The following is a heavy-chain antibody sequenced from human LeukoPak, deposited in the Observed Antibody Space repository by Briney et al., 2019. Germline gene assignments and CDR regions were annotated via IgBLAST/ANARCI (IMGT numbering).Heavy chain of an antibody. CDR1: GYTLTELS. Sequence: ASVKVSCKVSGYTLTELSMRWVRQAPGKGLEWMGGFDPEDGETIYAQKFQGGVTMTEDTSTDTAYMELSSLRSEDTAVYYCATGHSSGWYYFDYWGQGTLVTVSS. V-gene: IGHV1-24*01. CDR2: FDPEDGET. J-gene: IGHJ4*02. CDR3: ATGHSSGWYYFDY. D-gene: IGHD6-19*01.